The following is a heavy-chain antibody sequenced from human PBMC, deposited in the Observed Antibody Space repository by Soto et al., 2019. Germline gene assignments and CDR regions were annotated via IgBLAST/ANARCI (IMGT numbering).Heavy chain of an antibody. Sequence: PSGTLFLPCAVYWGAFRGFYWGWVPPPPGKGLAWIGEINHSGSTNYNPSLKSRVTISVDTSRNQFSLKLSSVTAADTAVYYCARGPLGLRGVRIDYWGQGTLVTVSS. J-gene: IGHJ4*02. V-gene: IGHV4-34*01. D-gene: IGHD3-10*01. CDR1: WGAFRGFY. CDR2: INHSGST. CDR3: ARGPLGLRGVRIDY.